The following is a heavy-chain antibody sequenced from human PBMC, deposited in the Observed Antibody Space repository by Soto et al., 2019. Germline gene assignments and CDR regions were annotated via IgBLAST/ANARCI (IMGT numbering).Heavy chain of an antibody. CDR3: AKDEYYYSRSGYYIFDS. J-gene: IGHJ4*02. V-gene: IGHV3-30*18. Sequence: GGSLRVSCEVSGFPFSAYGMHWVRPAPGKGLEWVAAISHDGTNKNYGDSVKGRFTVSRDNSKKTLYLQMNSLRPEDTALYYCAKDEYYYSRSGYYIFDSWGQGTLVTVSS. CDR1: GFPFSAYG. D-gene: IGHD3-22*01. CDR2: ISHDGTNK.